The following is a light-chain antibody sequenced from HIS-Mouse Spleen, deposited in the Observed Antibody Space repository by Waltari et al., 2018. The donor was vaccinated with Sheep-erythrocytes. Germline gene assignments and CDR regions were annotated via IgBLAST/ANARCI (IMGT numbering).Light chain of an antibody. V-gene: IGKV4-1*01. Sequence: DIVMTQSPDSLAVSLGARATINCKSSQSVLYSSNNKNYLAWYQQKPGQPPKLLIYWASTREAGVPGRFSGIGSGTDFTLTISSLQAEDVAVYYCQQYYSTLTFGGGTKVEIK. CDR1: QSVLYSSNNKNY. J-gene: IGKJ4*01. CDR3: QQYYSTLT. CDR2: WAS.